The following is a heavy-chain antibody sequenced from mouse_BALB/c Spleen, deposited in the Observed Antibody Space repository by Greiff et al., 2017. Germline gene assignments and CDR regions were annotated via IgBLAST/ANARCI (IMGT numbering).Heavy chain of an antibody. CDR1: GFSLTSYG. CDR2: IWAGGST. D-gene: IGHD1-1*01. V-gene: IGHV2-9*02. Sequence: QVQLQQSGPGLVAPSQSLSITCTVSGFSLTSYGVHWVRQPPGKGLEWLGVIWAGGSTNYNSALMSRLSISKDNSKSQVFLKMNSLQTDDTAMYYCARDGEGYGSRIYYAMDYWGQGTSVTVSS. CDR3: ARDGEGYGSRIYYAMDY. J-gene: IGHJ4*01.